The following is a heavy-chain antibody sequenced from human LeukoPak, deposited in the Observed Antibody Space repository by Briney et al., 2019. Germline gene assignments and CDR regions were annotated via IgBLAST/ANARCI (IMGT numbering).Heavy chain of an antibody. V-gene: IGHV4-59*04. CDR1: SGSISSYY. CDR3: AGAQLLGDY. D-gene: IGHD2-2*01. J-gene: IGHJ4*02. CDR2: IYYSGST. Sequence: SETLSLTCTVSSGSISSYYWSWIRQSPGKGLEWIGYIYYSGSTYYNPSLKSRVTISVDTSKNQFSLKLSSVTAADTAVYYCAGAQLLGDYWGQGTLVTVSS.